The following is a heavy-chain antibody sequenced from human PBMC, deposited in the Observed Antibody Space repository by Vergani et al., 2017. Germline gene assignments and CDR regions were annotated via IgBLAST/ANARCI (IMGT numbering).Heavy chain of an antibody. CDR2: ISSSSSTI. J-gene: IGHJ6*03. D-gene: IGHD6-13*01. CDR3: ARDRSRSYGGYYYYYYMDV. CDR1: GFTFSSYS. Sequence: EVQLVESGGGLVQPGGSLRLSCAASGFTFSSYSTNWVRQAPGKGLEWVSYISSSSSTIYYADSVKGRFTISRDNAKNSLYLQMNSLRAEDTAVYYCARDRSRSYGGYYYYYYMDVWGQGTAVTVS. V-gene: IGHV3-48*01.